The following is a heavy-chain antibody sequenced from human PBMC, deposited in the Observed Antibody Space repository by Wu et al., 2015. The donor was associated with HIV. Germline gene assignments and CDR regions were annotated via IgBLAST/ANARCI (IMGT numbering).Heavy chain of an antibody. Sequence: QAQLIQSGDEVKKPGASVKVSCKLSGNTFFDFSIHWVRQAPGKGLEWMGGFDPEDGETRYAQNFQGRVTLTEDTDTDTAYMELTSLSSEDTAVYYCATLIRYNLNDKADAFDFWGHGTMVTVSS. CDR3: ATLIRYNLNDKADAFDF. CDR1: GNTFFDFS. D-gene: IGHD1-1*01. CDR2: FDPEDGET. J-gene: IGHJ3*01. V-gene: IGHV1-24*01.